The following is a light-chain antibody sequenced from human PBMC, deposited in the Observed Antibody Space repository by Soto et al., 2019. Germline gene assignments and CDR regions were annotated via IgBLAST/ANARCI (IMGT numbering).Light chain of an antibody. J-gene: IGLJ2*01. V-gene: IGLV2-14*01. CDR3: SSYTSSSTL. Sequence: QSALTKPASVSGSPGQSITISCTGTSSDVGGYNYVSWYQQHPGTAPKLMIYEVSNRPSGVSNRFSGSKSGNTASLTISGLQDEDEADYYCSSYTSSSTLFGGGTKVTVL. CDR1: SSDVGGYNY. CDR2: EVS.